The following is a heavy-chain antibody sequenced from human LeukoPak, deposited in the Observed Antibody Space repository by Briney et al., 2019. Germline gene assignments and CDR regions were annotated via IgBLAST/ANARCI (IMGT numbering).Heavy chain of an antibody. CDR3: ASALLGYCRSTSCYTGDY. CDR2: IWDDGSNK. J-gene: IGHJ4*02. D-gene: IGHD2-2*02. V-gene: IGHV3-33*01. Sequence: QPGRSLRLSCAASGFTFSTYGMHWVRQAPGKGLEWVAAIWDDGSNKYYADSVKGRFTISRDNSKNTQYLQMNSLRAEDTAVYYCASALLGYCRSTSCYTGDYWGQGTLVTVSS. CDR1: GFTFSTYG.